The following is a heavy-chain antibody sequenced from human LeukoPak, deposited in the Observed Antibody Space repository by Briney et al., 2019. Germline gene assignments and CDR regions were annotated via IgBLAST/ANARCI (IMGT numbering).Heavy chain of an antibody. J-gene: IGHJ4*02. CDR1: GGTFSSYA. Sequence: SVKVSCKASGGTFSSYAISWVRQAPGQGLEWMGRIIPIFGIANYAQKFQGRVTITADKSTSTAYMELSSLRSEDMAVYYCAREHGGNPYFDYWGQGTLVTVSS. D-gene: IGHD4-23*01. CDR2: IIPIFGIA. CDR3: AREHGGNPYFDY. V-gene: IGHV1-69*04.